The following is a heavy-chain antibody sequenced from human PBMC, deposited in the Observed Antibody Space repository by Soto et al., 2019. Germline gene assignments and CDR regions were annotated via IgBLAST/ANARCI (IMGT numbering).Heavy chain of an antibody. V-gene: IGHV4-34*10. D-gene: IGHD3-10*01. CDR2: INHVGIT. CDR3: VRQGSGVVRDGSK. CDR1: GGSFRGFY. Sequence: SETLSLTCAVSGGSFRGFYWTWIRQSPGKGLEWLGDINHVGITNYNPSFQGHVTISADKSIGTAYLQWSSLKASDTAMYYCVRQGSGVVRDGSKWGQGTLVTVSS. J-gene: IGHJ4*02.